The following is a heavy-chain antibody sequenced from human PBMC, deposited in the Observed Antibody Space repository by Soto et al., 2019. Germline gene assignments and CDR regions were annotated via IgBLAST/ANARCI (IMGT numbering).Heavy chain of an antibody. Sequence: PSQTLSLTCAISGDSVSSNTAAWNWIRSSPSRGLEWLVWVSRINGDGTNTGYADSVNGRFAISRDNAKNTLYLQLNSLRAEDTAVYYCARVQGYCTSPSCYTGGSSRYYGMDVWGQGTTVTVSS. CDR3: ARVQGYCTSPSCYTGGSSRYYGMDV. D-gene: IGHD2-2*02. CDR2: VSRINGDGTNT. CDR1: GDSVSSNTAA. J-gene: IGHJ6*02. V-gene: IGHV6-1*01.